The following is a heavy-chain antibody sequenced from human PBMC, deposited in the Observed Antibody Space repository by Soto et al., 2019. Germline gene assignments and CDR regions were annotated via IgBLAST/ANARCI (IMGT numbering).Heavy chain of an antibody. CDR1: GGSISSSSYY. CDR2: IYYSGST. D-gene: IGHD5-12*01. Sequence: PSETLSLTCTVSGGSISSSSYYWGWIRQPPGKGLEWIGSIYYSGSTYYNPSLKSRVTISVDTSKNQFSLKLSSVTAADTAVYYCARGGIEMATISNNWFDPWGQGTLVTVSS. J-gene: IGHJ5*02. CDR3: ARGGIEMATISNNWFDP. V-gene: IGHV4-39*01.